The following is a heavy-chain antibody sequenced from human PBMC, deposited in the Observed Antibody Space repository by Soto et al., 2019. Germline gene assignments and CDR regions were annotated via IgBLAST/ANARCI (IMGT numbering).Heavy chain of an antibody. D-gene: IGHD6-19*01. V-gene: IGHV4-59*13. Sequence: SETLSLTCDVSGASITTYYWSWIRQAPGKGLEWIGNVYHTGSTDYNSSLRSRVTISVDTSKNQFSLNMNSVTAADTAVYYCARRLFGSGWTLDSWGQGALVTVS. CDR1: GASITTYY. CDR2: VYHTGST. CDR3: ARRLFGSGWTLDS. J-gene: IGHJ4*02.